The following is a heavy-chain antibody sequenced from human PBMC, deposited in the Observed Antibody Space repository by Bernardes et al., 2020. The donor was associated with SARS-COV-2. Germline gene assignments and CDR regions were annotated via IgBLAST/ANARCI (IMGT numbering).Heavy chain of an antibody. V-gene: IGHV3-15*01. CDR2: IKSKTDGGTT. CDR1: GFTFSNAW. Sequence: GGSLRLSCAASGFTFSNAWMSWVRQAPGKGLEWVGRIKSKTDGGTTDYAAPVKGRFTISRDDSKNTLYLQMNSLKTEDTAVYYCTTDPPLPGIAVAGTGENFDYWGQGTLVTVSS. CDR3: TTDPPLPGIAVAGTGENFDY. D-gene: IGHD6-19*01. J-gene: IGHJ4*02.